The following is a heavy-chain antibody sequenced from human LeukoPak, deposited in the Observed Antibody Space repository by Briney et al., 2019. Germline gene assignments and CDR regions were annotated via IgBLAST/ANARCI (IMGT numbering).Heavy chain of an antibody. J-gene: IGHJ4*02. V-gene: IGHV4-28*01. Sequence: SDTLSLTCAVSGYSITSSSWWGWIRQPPGKGLEWIGYLYHSGTTYYNPSLQSRVTMSVDTSKNQFSLKLSSVTAVDTAVYYCARKENVYYYFDYWGQGTLVTVSS. CDR2: LYHSGTT. D-gene: IGHD3-10*01. CDR3: ARKENVYYYFDY. CDR1: GYSITSSSW.